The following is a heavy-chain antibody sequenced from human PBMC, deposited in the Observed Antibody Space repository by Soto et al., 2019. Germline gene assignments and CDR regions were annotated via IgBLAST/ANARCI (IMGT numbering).Heavy chain of an antibody. CDR2: INSRSVYI. J-gene: IGHJ6*02. V-gene: IGHV3-21*02. D-gene: IGHD4-17*01. CDR1: GFSFSIYS. Sequence: EVQLVESGGGLVRPGGSLRLSCAASGFSFSIYSMDWARQAPGKGLEWVSSINSRSVYIYYAESVKGRFTISRDNAENSVYLQMDSLRVEDSAVYYCVRGDMYTTGSYGMDVWGQGTTVTVSS. CDR3: VRGDMYTTGSYGMDV.